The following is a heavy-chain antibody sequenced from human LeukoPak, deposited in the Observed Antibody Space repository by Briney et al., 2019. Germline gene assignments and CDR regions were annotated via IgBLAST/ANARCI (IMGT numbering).Heavy chain of an antibody. CDR2: IYYSGST. D-gene: IGHD4-17*01. CDR3: AREGYGVARENWFDP. CDR1: GGSISSGGYY. Sequence: SETLSLTCTVSGGSISSGGYYWSWIRQHPGKGLEWIGYIYYSGSTYYNPSLKSRVTISVDTSKNQFSLKLSSVTAADTAVYYCAREGYGVARENWFDPWGQGTLVTVSS. V-gene: IGHV4-31*03. J-gene: IGHJ5*02.